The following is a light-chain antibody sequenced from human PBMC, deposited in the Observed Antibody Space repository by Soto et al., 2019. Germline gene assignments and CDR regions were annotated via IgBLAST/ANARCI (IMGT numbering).Light chain of an antibody. CDR2: LEGSGSY. CDR3: ETWDSNTHTV. V-gene: IGLV4-60*02. J-gene: IGLJ3*02. Sequence: QSVLTQSSSASASLGSSVKLTCTLSSGNRSYIIAWHQQQPGKAPRYLMKLEGSGSYNKGSRVPDRFSGSSSGADRYLTISYLQFEDEADYYCETWDSNTHTVFGGGTTLTVL. CDR1: SGNRSYI.